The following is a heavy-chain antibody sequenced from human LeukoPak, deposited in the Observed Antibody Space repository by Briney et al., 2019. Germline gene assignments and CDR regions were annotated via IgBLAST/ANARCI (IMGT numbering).Heavy chain of an antibody. V-gene: IGHV3-53*01. D-gene: IGHD3-10*01. CDR3: ARENRPGTGSYPS. CDR1: GYTFTSYY. Sequence: RASVKVSCKASGYTFTSYYMNWVRQAPGQGLEWISVIYSGGSTYYADSVKGRFTISRDDSKNTLYLQMNSLRAEDTAVYYCARENRPGTGSYPSWGQGTLVTVSS. J-gene: IGHJ4*02. CDR2: IYSGGST.